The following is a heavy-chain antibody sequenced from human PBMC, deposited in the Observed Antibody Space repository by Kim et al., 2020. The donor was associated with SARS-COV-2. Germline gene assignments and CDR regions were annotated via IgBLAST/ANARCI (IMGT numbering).Heavy chain of an antibody. J-gene: IGHJ6*02. Sequence: GGSLRLSCAASGFTFSSYSMNWVRQAPGKGLEWVSSISSSSSYIYYADSVKGRFTISRDNAKNSLYLQMNSLRAEDTAVYYCASPLPSLRYFDWLLPESPYYYYYGMDVWGQGTTVTVSS. CDR2: ISSSSSYI. CDR3: ASPLPSLRYFDWLLPESPYYYYYGMDV. CDR1: GFTFSSYS. V-gene: IGHV3-21*01. D-gene: IGHD3-9*01.